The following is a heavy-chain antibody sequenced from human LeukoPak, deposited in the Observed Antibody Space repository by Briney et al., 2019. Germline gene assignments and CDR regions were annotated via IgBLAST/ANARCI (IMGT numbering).Heavy chain of an antibody. V-gene: IGHV4-30-2*01. CDR1: GGSISSGGYS. Sequence: SQTLSLTCVVSGGSISSGGYSWSWIRQPPGKGLEWIGYIYHSGSTYYNPSLKSRVTISVDRSKNQFSLKLSSVTAADTAVYYCARVRYYGSGSFVDYWGQGTLVTVSS. J-gene: IGHJ4*02. D-gene: IGHD3-10*01. CDR3: ARVRYYGSGSFVDY. CDR2: IYHSGST.